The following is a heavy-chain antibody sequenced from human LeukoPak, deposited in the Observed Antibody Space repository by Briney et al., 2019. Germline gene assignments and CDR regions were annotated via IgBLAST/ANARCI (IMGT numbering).Heavy chain of an antibody. J-gene: IGHJ4*02. V-gene: IGHV4-30-4*01. Sequence: TGLEWIAYIYYSVSTYYNPSLKSRVTISVDTSKNQFSLKLSSVTAADTAVYYCARGVTITHNNYWGQGTLVTVSS. CDR2: IYYSVST. CDR3: ARGVTITHNNY. D-gene: IGHD5-12*01.